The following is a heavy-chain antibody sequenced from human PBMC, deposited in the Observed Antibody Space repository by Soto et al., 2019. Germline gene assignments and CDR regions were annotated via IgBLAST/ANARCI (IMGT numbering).Heavy chain of an antibody. D-gene: IGHD3-3*01. CDR3: AHRATMTIFGLIIDNGIWFDP. J-gene: IGHJ5*02. CDR1: GFSLSTSGAA. V-gene: IGHV2-5*02. Sequence: QINLIESGPTLGKPTQTLTLTCTFSGFSLSTSGAAVGWVRQPPGRALEWLALIYWDGDKRYNASLGNRLTITKDTSMNQVVLTLTNVYPADTATYYCAHRATMTIFGLIIDNGIWFDPWGQGTRVIVSS. CDR2: IYWDGDK.